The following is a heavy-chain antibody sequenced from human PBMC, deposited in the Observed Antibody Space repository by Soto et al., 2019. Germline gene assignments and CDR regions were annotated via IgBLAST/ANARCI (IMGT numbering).Heavy chain of an antibody. J-gene: IGHJ6*02. V-gene: IGHV3-30-3*01. CDR1: GFTFSVSA. Sequence: QVQVVESGGGVVQPGTSLRLSCAASGFTFSVSAIHWVRQAPGKGLEWVAVISSDGSHQYYADSVRGRFTISRDNPKNTLYLQMNSLGAEDTAVYYCARPYCRSTRCYIYDSGMAVWGPGTTVNVSS. CDR3: ARPYCRSTRCYIYDSGMAV. D-gene: IGHD2-2*01. CDR2: ISSDGSHQ.